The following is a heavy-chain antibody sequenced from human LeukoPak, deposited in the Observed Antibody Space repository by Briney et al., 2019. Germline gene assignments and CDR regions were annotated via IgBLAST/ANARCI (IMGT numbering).Heavy chain of an antibody. Sequence: PGGSLRLSCSASGFIFSNYAMHWVRQAPGKGLEWVAVISYDGSNKYYADSVKGRFTISRDNSKNTLYLQMNSLRAEDTAVYYCATSIGEWELSVPDYWGQGTLVTVSS. CDR1: GFIFSNYA. CDR3: ATSIGEWELSVPDY. V-gene: IGHV3-30*04. J-gene: IGHJ4*02. CDR2: ISYDGSNK. D-gene: IGHD1-26*01.